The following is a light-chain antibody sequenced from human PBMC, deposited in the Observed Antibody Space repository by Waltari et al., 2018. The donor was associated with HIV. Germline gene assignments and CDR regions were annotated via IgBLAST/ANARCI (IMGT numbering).Light chain of an antibody. CDR3: SSFANRDGFYVL. CDR1: NSDIGTYDY. Sequence: QSALTQPPSASGSPGPSVTLSCTGTNSDIGTYDYVSWYQQHPGKDPKIVISEVTKRPSGVSDRFSGSKSGNTAFLTVSGLQAEDEADYYCSSFANRDGFYVLFGGGTRLTVL. J-gene: IGLJ2*01. CDR2: EVT. V-gene: IGLV2-8*01.